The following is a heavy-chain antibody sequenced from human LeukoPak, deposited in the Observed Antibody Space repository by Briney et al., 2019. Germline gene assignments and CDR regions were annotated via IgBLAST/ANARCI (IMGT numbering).Heavy chain of an antibody. CDR3: ARTGPGSGWARYYFDY. J-gene: IGHJ4*02. Sequence: GGSLRLSCAASGFTFSSFGIMWVRLAPGKGLEWVSVFTASGGTYFADSVKGRFTMSRDNSKNTLYLQMNSLRAEDTAAYYCARTGPGSGWARYYFDYWGPGTLVTVSS. D-gene: IGHD6-19*01. V-gene: IGHV3-23*01. CDR2: FTASGGT. CDR1: GFTFSSFG.